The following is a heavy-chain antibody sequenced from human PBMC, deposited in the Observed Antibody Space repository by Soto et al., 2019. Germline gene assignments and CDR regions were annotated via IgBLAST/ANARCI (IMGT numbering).Heavy chain of an antibody. J-gene: IGHJ6*04. V-gene: IGHV3-74*01. D-gene: IGHD3-3*01. CDR3: ARAPDFWNWVNV. Sequence: GGSLRLSCAASGFTFSTYWMHWVRQAPGKGLVWVSRINGDGSSTSYGDSVKGRFTISRDNAKDTLYLQMNSLRAEDTAVYYCARAPDFWNWVNVWGKGTTVTVSS. CDR1: GFTFSTYW. CDR2: INGDGSST.